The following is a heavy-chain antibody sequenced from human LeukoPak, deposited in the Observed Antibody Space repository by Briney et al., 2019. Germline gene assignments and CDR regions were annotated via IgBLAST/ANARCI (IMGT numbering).Heavy chain of an antibody. V-gene: IGHV3-30-3*01. CDR3: AKSHYYDSSGYAPFDY. D-gene: IGHD3-22*01. J-gene: IGHJ4*02. Sequence: GRSLRLSCAASGFTFSSYAMHWVRQAPGKGLEWVAVISYDGSNKYYADSVKGRFTISRNNSKNTLYLQMNSLRAEDTAVYYCAKSHYYDSSGYAPFDYWGQGTLVTVSS. CDR2: ISYDGSNK. CDR1: GFTFSSYA.